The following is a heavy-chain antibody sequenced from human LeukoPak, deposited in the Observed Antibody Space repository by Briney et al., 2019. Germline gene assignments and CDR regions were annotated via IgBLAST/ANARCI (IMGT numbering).Heavy chain of an antibody. CDR2: IYYSGST. Sequence: PSETLSLTCTVSGGSTSSSSYYWGWIRQPPGKGLEWIGSIYYSGSTYYNPSLKSRVTISVDTSKNQFSLKLSSVTAADTAVYYCARLRYYYDSSGYYADYWGQGTLVTVSS. D-gene: IGHD3-22*01. V-gene: IGHV4-39*01. J-gene: IGHJ4*02. CDR3: ARLRYYYDSSGYYADY. CDR1: GGSTSSSSYY.